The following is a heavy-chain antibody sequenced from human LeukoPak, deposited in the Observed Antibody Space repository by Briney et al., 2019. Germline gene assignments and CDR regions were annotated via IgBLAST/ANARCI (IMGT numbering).Heavy chain of an antibody. D-gene: IGHD3-22*01. V-gene: IGHV3-23*01. Sequence: GGSLRLSCAASGFTFSSYAMSWVRQAPGKGLEWVSAISGSGGSTYYADSVKGRFTISRDNSKSTLYLQMNSLKTEDTAVYYCTSNYYDSSLDAFDIWGQGTMVTVSS. CDR2: ISGSGGST. CDR1: GFTFSSYA. CDR3: TSNYYDSSLDAFDI. J-gene: IGHJ3*02.